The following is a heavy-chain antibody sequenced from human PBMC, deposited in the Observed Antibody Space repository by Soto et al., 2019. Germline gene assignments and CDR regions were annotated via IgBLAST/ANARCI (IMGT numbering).Heavy chain of an antibody. CDR2: TYYRSKWYN. CDR3: ARGPAAGSGTNWFDP. V-gene: IGHV6-1*01. CDR1: GDSVSSNSAA. D-gene: IGHD6-13*01. Sequence: QTLSLPSAISGDSVSSNSAACNSIRRSPSRGLEWLGRTYYRSKWYNDYAVSVKSRITINPDTSKNQFSLQLNSVTPEDTAVYYCARGPAAGSGTNWFDPWGQGTLVTVSS. J-gene: IGHJ5*02.